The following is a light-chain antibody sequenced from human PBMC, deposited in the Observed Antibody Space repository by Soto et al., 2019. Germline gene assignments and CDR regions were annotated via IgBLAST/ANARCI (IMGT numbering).Light chain of an antibody. CDR3: CSYAGSSTYV. V-gene: IGLV2-23*02. CDR1: SSDVGSYNL. CDR2: EVS. Sequence: QSVLTQPASVFGSPGQSITISCPGTSSDVGSYNLVSWYQQHPGKAPKVMIYEVSKRPSGVPNRFSGSKSGNTASLTISGLQAEDEADYYCCSYAGSSTYVFGTGTKVTV. J-gene: IGLJ1*01.